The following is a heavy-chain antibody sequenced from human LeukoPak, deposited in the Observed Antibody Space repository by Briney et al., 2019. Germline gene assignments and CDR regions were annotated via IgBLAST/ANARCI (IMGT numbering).Heavy chain of an antibody. D-gene: IGHD1-7*01. CDR3: ASAGYNWNYCFDY. Sequence: SVKVSCKASEGTFSSYTISWVRQAPGQGLEWMGGIIPIFGTANYAQKFQGRVTITTDESTSTAYMELSSLRSEDTAVYYCASAGYNWNYCFDYWGQGTLVTVSS. V-gene: IGHV1-69*05. CDR2: IIPIFGTA. CDR1: EGTFSSYT. J-gene: IGHJ4*02.